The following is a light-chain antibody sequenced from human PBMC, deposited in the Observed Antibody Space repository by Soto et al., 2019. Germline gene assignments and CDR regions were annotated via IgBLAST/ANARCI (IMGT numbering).Light chain of an antibody. CDR1: QIVLYSAINRNY. V-gene: IGKV4-1*01. CDR2: WAS. CDR3: QQYDNSPLT. J-gene: IGKJ4*01. Sequence: DIVMPPFSDCVSVTLADRATLSCKTSQIVLYSAINRNYLGWYQQKPGQPPKLLIFWASSRAAGVPDRFSGSGSGTDFTLTINSLQAEDVAVYYCQQYDNSPLTFGGGTKVDIK.